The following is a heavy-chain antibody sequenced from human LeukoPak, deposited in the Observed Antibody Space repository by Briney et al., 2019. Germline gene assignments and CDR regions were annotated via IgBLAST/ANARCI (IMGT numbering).Heavy chain of an antibody. CDR1: GYTFTSYG. Sequence: SVKVSCKASGYTFTSYGISWVRQAPGQGLEWMGGLTQFFRRTNYTQKFQGRLTITTDESSSTAYMELSDLRSDDTDVYYCATSESGRSWDWFAPWGQGTLVTVSS. J-gene: IGHJ5*02. V-gene: IGHV1-69*05. CDR2: LTQFFRRT. CDR3: ATSESGRSWDWFAP. D-gene: IGHD3-10*01.